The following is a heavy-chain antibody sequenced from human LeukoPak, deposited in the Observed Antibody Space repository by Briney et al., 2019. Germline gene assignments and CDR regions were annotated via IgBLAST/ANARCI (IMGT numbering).Heavy chain of an antibody. V-gene: IGHV3-66*01. Sequence: PGGSLRLSCTVSGFSVTTTYMSWVRQAPGKGLEWVSVISSGGDTFYADSVNDRFTISRDESKKMIYLQMNTVRADDTAVYYCARDVPAAGHDYWGQGTLVTVSS. D-gene: IGHD6-13*01. J-gene: IGHJ4*02. CDR1: GFSVTTTY. CDR3: ARDVPAAGHDY. CDR2: ISSGGDT.